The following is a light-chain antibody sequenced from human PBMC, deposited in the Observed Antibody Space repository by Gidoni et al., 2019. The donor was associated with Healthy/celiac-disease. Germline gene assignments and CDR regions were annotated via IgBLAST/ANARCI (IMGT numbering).Light chain of an antibody. Sequence: EIVMTQSPATLSVSPGERATLSCRASQSVSSNLAWYQQKPGQAPRLLIYGAPTRATGIPARLSGSGSGTEFTLTISSLQSEDFAVYYCQQYNNWPFXXXTKVEIK. CDR2: GAP. J-gene: IGKJ1*01. CDR3: QQYNNWP. CDR1: QSVSSN. V-gene: IGKV3-15*01.